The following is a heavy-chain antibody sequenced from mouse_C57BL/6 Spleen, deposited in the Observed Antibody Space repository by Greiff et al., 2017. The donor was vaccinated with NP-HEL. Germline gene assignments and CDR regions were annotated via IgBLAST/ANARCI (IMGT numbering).Heavy chain of an antibody. V-gene: IGHV2-2*01. CDR3: ARENYGSSYVFAY. D-gene: IGHD1-1*01. CDR1: GFSLTSYG. CDR2: IWSGGST. J-gene: IGHJ3*01. Sequence: QVQLKESGPGLVQPSQSLSITCTVSGFSLTSYGVHWVRQSPGKGLEWLGVIWSGGSTDYNAAFISRLSISKDNSKSQVFFKMNSLQAYDTAIYYCARENYGSSYVFAYWGQGTLVTVSA.